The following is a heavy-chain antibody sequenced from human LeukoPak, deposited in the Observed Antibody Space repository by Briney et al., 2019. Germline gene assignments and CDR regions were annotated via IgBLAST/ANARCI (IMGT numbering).Heavy chain of an antibody. V-gene: IGHV5-51*01. CDR3: ARRSPDYYDSSGYYYMNDY. J-gene: IGHJ4*02. CDR1: GYSFTSYW. Sequence: GESLNISCKGSGYSFTSYWIGWVRQMPGKGLEWMGIIYPGDSDTRYSPSFQGQVTISADKSISTAYLQWSSLKASDTAMYYCARRSPDYYDSSGYYYMNDYWGQGTLVTVSS. CDR2: IYPGDSDT. D-gene: IGHD3-22*01.